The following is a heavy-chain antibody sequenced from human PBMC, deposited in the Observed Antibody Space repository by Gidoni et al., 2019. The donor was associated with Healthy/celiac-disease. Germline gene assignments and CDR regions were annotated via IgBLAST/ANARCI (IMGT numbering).Heavy chain of an antibody. V-gene: IGHV4-39*07. Sequence: QLQLQESGPGLVKPSETLSLTCTVSGGSISSSSYYWGWIRQPPGKGLEWIGSIYYSGSTYYNPSLKSRVTISVDTSKNQFSLKLSSVTAADTAVYYCARVPDVDTAMYDYWGQGTLVTVSS. D-gene: IGHD5-18*01. CDR2: IYYSGST. CDR1: GGSISSSSYY. J-gene: IGHJ4*02. CDR3: ARVPDVDTAMYDY.